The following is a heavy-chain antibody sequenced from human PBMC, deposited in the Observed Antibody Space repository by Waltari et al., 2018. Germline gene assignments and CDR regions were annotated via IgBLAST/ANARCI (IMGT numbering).Heavy chain of an antibody. Sequence: QVQLQESGPGLVKPSETLSLPCTVSGYSISSGYYWGWIRQPPGKGLEWIGSIYHSGSTYYNPSLKSRVTISVDTSKNQFSLKLSSVTAADTAVYYCARLTVVRESYFDYWGQGTLVTVSS. CDR1: GYSISSGYY. CDR2: IYHSGST. V-gene: IGHV4-38-2*02. CDR3: ARLTVVRESYFDY. J-gene: IGHJ4*02. D-gene: IGHD4-17*01.